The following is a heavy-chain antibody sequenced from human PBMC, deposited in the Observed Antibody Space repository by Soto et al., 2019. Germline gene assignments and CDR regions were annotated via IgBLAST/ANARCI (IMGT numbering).Heavy chain of an antibody. D-gene: IGHD6-13*01. Sequence: GGSLRLSCAASGFTFSSYGMHWVRQAPGKGLEWVAVISYDGSNKYYADYVKGRFTISRDNSKNTLYLQMNSLRAEDTAVYYCASLGIAAAGPFDYWGQGTLVTVSS. CDR3: ASLGIAAAGPFDY. CDR1: GFTFSSYG. V-gene: IGHV3-30*03. J-gene: IGHJ4*02. CDR2: ISYDGSNK.